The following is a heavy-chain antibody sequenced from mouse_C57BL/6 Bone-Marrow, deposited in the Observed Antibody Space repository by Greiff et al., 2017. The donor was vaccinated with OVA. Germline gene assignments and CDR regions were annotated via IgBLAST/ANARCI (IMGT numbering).Heavy chain of an antibody. CDR1: GSTFPSYW. V-gene: IGHV1-72*01. CDR3: AREYYDYSFAY. Sequence: QVQLQQPGAELVKPGASVKLSCKASGSTFPSYWMHWVKQRPGRGLEWIGRIDPNSGGTKYNEKFKSKATLTVDKPSSTAYMQLSSLTSEDAAFYYCAREYYDYSFAYWGQGTLVTVSA. J-gene: IGHJ3*01. D-gene: IGHD2-4*01. CDR2: IDPNSGGT.